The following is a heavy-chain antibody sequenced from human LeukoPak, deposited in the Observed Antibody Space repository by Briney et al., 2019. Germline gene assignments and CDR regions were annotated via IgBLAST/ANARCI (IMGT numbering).Heavy chain of an antibody. J-gene: IGHJ4*02. CDR3: AREGIVGTGGYFDY. CDR1: GFTVSSNY. V-gene: IGHV3-53*05. CDR2: IYSGGTT. D-gene: IGHD1-26*01. Sequence: GGSLRLSCAASGFTVSSNYMSWVRQAPGKGLEWVSVIYSGGTTYYADSVKGRFTISRDNSKNTLYLHMDSLRAEDTAVYYCAREGIVGTGGYFDYWGQGTLVTVSS.